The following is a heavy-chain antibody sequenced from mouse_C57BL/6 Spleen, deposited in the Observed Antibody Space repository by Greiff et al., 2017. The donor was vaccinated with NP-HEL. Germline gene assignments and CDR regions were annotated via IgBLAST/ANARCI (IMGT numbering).Heavy chain of an antibody. CDR2: INPNNGGT. Sequence: EVQLQQSGPELVKPGASVKISCKASGYTFTDYYMNWVKQSHGKSLEWIGDINPNNGGTSYNQKFKGKATLTVDKSSSTAYMELRSLTSEDSAVYYCARRRAYYLDYWGQGTTLTVSS. CDR3: ARRRAYYLDY. V-gene: IGHV1-26*01. J-gene: IGHJ2*01. CDR1: GYTFTDYY. D-gene: IGHD2-10*01.